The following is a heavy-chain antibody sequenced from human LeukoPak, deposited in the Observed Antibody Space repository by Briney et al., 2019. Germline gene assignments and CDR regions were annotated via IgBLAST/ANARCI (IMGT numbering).Heavy chain of an antibody. J-gene: IGHJ6*02. Sequence: GGSLRLSCAASGFTFSSYWMSWVRQAPGKGLEWVANIKQDGSEKYYVDSVKGRFTISRDNAKNSLYLQMNSLRAKDTAVYYCAREGALRIVAGGYYYYGMDVWGQGTTVTVSS. CDR1: GFTFSSYW. D-gene: IGHD6-6*01. CDR2: IKQDGSEK. CDR3: AREGALRIVAGGYYYYGMDV. V-gene: IGHV3-7*01.